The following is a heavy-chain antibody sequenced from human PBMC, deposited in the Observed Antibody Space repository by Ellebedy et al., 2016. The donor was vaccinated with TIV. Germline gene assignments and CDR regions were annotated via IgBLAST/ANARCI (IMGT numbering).Heavy chain of an antibody. CDR1: GFTFRSQV. D-gene: IGHD6-19*01. J-gene: IGHJ3*01. V-gene: IGHV3-21*01. CDR3: ARGMAVALTL. CDR2: ISSSSKYI. Sequence: GGSLRLXCGASGFTFRSQVISWVRQAPGKGLEWVASISSSSKYIYYADSVKGRFTISRDNAKNSLYLQMNSLRVEDTAMYYCARGMAVALTLWGQGTMVTVSS.